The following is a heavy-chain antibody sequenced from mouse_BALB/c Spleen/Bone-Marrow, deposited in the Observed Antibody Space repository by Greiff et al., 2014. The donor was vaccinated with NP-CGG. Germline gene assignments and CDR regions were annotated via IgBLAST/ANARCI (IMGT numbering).Heavy chain of an antibody. V-gene: IGHV1-62-2*01. CDR2: FFPGSGSI. CDR1: GYTFTEYI. Sequence: QVQLQQSGAELVKPGASVKLSCKASGYTFTEYIIHWIEQGSGQGLEWIGWFFPGSGSIKYNERFKDKATLTADKSSSTVYMELSRLTSEDSAVYFCARHEDLDIRRRLGAMDYWGQGTSVTVSS. D-gene: IGHD2-12*01. CDR3: ARHEDLDIRRRLGAMDY. J-gene: IGHJ4*01.